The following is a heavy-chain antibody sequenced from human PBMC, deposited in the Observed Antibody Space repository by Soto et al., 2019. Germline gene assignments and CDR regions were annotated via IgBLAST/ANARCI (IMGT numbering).Heavy chain of an antibody. CDR3: ARGRGRWYDIT. V-gene: IGHV4-30-4*01. J-gene: IGHJ3*01. CDR1: GGSIGSGDYY. Sequence: QVQLQESGPGLVKPSQTLSLTCTVSGGSIGSGDYYWSWIRQPPGKGLEWIGYIYYSGRTYYNASLQSRVTISMDKSMNQFSLDLTSVTAADTAVYYCARGRGRWYDITWGQGTLVSVSS. CDR2: IYYSGRT. D-gene: IGHD2-15*01.